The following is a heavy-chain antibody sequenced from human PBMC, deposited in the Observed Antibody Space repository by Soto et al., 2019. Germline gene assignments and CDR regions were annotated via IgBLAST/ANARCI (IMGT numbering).Heavy chain of an antibody. Sequence: GGSLRLSCAASGFTFSSYAMSWVRQAPGKGLEWVSAISGSGGGTYYADSVKGRFTISRDNSKNTLYLQMNSLRAEDTAVYYCAKGLETGTGIAVADTNYYYDMDVWGQGTTVTVSS. J-gene: IGHJ6*02. D-gene: IGHD6-19*01. CDR2: ISGSGGGT. V-gene: IGHV3-23*01. CDR1: GFTFSSYA. CDR3: AKGLETGTGIAVADTNYYYDMDV.